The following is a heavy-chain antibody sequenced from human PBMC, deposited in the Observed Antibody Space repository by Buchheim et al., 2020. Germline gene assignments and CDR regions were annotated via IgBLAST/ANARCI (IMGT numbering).Heavy chain of an antibody. CDR1: GGTFSSYT. CDR3: ARNSDNWNDDGNYFDY. J-gene: IGHJ4*02. V-gene: IGHV1-69*02. CDR2: IIPILGIA. D-gene: IGHD1-1*01. Sequence: QVQLVQSGAEVKKPGSSVKVSCKASGGTFSSYTISWVRQAPGQGLEWMGRIIPILGIANYAQKFQGRVTITADKSTTPADMELSSLRSEDTAVYYCARNSDNWNDDGNYFDYWGQGTL.